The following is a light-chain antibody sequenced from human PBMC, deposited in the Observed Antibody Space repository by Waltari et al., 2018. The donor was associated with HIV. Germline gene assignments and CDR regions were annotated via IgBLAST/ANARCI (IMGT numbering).Light chain of an antibody. V-gene: IGKV1-9*01. CDR3: HQANSFPVT. Sequence: DIQLTQSPSFLSASVGDRVTITCRASQGISSYLAWYQQKPGKAPKLLIYAASTLQSGVPSRFSGSGFGTDFTLTIHNLQPEDFATYHCHQANSFPVTFGGGTKVEIK. J-gene: IGKJ4*01. CDR2: AAS. CDR1: QGISSY.